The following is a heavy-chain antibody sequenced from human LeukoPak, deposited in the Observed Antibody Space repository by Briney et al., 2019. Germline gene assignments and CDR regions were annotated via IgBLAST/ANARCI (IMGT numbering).Heavy chain of an antibody. CDR1: GFTFSSYG. J-gene: IGHJ3*02. CDR3: AKGPGLLWFGEYAFDI. V-gene: IGHV3-30*18. CDR2: ISYDGSNK. D-gene: IGHD3-10*01. Sequence: GRSLRLSCAASGFTFSSYGMHWVRQAPGKGLEWVAVISYDGSNKYYADSVKGRFTISRDNSKNTLYLQMNSLRAEDTAVYYCAKGPGLLWFGEYAFDIWGQGTMVTVSS.